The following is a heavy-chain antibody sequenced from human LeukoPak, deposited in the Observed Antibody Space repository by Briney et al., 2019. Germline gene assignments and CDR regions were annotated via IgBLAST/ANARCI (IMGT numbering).Heavy chain of an antibody. CDR2: ISGSGGST. J-gene: IGHJ4*02. V-gene: IGHV3-23*01. CDR3: AKGDILTGYSPFDY. CDR1: GFTSSSYA. D-gene: IGHD3-9*01. Sequence: PGGSLRLSCAASGFTSSSYAMSWVRQAPGKGLEWVSAISGSGGSTYYADSVKGRFTISRDNSKNTLYLQMNSLRAEDTAVYYCAKGDILTGYSPFDYWGQGTLVTVSS.